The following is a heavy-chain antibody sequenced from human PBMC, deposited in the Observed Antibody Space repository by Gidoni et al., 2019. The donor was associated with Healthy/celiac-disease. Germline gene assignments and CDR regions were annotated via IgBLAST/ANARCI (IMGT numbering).Heavy chain of an antibody. D-gene: IGHD3-16*01. CDR3: AAGGYGALWGGSAFDI. CDR1: GFTFSSYA. J-gene: IGHJ3*02. V-gene: IGHV3-23*01. Sequence: EVQLLESGGGLVQPGGSLRLSCAASGFTFSSYAMSWVRQAPGKGLEWFSAISGSGGSTYYADSVKGRFTISRDNSKNTLYLQMNSLRAEDTAVYYCAAGGYGALWGGSAFDIWGQGTMVTVSS. CDR2: ISGSGGST.